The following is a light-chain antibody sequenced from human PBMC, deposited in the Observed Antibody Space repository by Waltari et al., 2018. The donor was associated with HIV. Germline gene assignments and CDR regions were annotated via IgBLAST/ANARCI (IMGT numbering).Light chain of an antibody. Sequence: QSALTQPRSVSGSLGPSVTISCPGTNSDVGRYNYVSWFQQHPGKAPKLMIYDVSKRPSGVPDRVSGSKSGNTASLTISGLQAEDEADYYCCSYAGSIPFVFGSGTKLTVL. CDR1: NSDVGRYNY. CDR2: DVS. V-gene: IGLV2-11*01. CDR3: CSYAGSIPFV. J-gene: IGLJ1*01.